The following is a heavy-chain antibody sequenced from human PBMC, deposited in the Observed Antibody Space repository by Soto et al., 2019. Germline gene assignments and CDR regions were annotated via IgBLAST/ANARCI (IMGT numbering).Heavy chain of an antibody. CDR2: IHYSVTT. Sequence: SDTVSHTCTVSGGSISSYYWSWIRQPPGKGLEWLGYIHYSVTTNYNPSLKSRVIISVDTSKNQFCLKLSSVTAADTAVYYCAGYTVDRYYFDYWGQGTLVTVSS. V-gene: IGHV4-59*07. CDR3: AGYTVDRYYFDY. CDR1: GGSISSYY. D-gene: IGHD3-22*01. J-gene: IGHJ4*02.